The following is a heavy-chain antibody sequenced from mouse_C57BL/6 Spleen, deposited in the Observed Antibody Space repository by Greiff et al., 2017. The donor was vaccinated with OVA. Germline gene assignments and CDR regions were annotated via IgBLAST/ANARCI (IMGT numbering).Heavy chain of an antibody. J-gene: IGHJ4*01. V-gene: IGHV7-3*01. CDR3: ASYGYEDAMDY. CDR2: IRNKANGYTT. D-gene: IGHD2-2*01. Sequence: EVQRVESGGGLVQPGGSLSLSCAASGFTFTDYYMSWVRQPPGKALEWLGFIRNKANGYTTEYSASVKGRFTISRDNSQSILYLQMNALRAEDSATYYCASYGYEDAMDYWGQGTSVTVSS. CDR1: GFTFTDYY.